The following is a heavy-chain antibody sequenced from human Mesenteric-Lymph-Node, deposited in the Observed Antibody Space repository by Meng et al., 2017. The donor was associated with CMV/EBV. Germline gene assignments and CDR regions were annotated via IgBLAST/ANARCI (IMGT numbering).Heavy chain of an antibody. CDR3: ARDRRGWDFDY. J-gene: IGHJ4*02. CDR1: GFTFETYW. CDR2: IKQDGGEK. Sequence: GGSLRLSCAASGFTFETYWMSWVRQAPGKGLEWVANIKQDGGEKNYADSVKGRFIISRDNAKNSLYLQMNSLRAEDTAVYYCARDRRGWDFDYWGQGALVTVSS. D-gene: IGHD6-19*01. V-gene: IGHV3-7*01.